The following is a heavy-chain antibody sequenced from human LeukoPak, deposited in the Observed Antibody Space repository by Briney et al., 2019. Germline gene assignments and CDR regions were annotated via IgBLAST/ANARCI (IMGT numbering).Heavy chain of an antibody. Sequence: ASVKVSCKASGYTFTGYYMHWVRQAPGQGLEWPGWINPNSGGTNYAQKFQGRVTMTRDTSISTAYMELSRLTSDDTAVYYCARDRAAAAGLPAYWGQGTLVTVSS. CDR1: GYTFTGYY. D-gene: IGHD6-13*01. J-gene: IGHJ4*02. CDR3: ARDRAAAAGLPAY. V-gene: IGHV1-2*02. CDR2: INPNSGGT.